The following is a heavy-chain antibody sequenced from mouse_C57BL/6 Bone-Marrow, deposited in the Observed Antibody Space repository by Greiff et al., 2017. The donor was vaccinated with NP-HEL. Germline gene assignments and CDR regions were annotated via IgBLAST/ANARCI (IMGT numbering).Heavy chain of an antibody. J-gene: IGHJ4*01. CDR2: ISTYYGDA. Sequence: QVQLQQSGPELVRPGVSVKISCKGSGYTFTDYAMHWVKQSHAKSLEWIGVISTYYGDASYNQKFKDKATMTVYKSSSTAYMELARLTSEDSAVYYCARKGYYSNYGYAMDYWGQGTSVTVSS. D-gene: IGHD2-5*01. CDR1: GYTFTDYA. V-gene: IGHV1-67*01. CDR3: ARKGYYSNYGYAMDY.